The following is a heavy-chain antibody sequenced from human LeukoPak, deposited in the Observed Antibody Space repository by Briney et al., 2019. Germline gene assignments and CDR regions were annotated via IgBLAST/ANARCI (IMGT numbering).Heavy chain of an antibody. CDR3: ARWWWYLDAFDI. Sequence: SETLSLTCTVSGGSITTSSYYWGWIRQPPGKGLEWIGEINHSGSTNYNPSLKSRVTISVDTSKNQFSLKLSSVTAADTAVYYCARWWWYLDAFDIWGQGTMVTVSS. J-gene: IGHJ3*02. CDR1: GGSITTSSYY. V-gene: IGHV4-39*07. D-gene: IGHD2-15*01. CDR2: INHSGST.